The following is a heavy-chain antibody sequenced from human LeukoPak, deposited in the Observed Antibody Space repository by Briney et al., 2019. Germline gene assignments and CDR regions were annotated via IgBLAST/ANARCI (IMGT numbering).Heavy chain of an antibody. CDR3: ARGIAAAGTGWFDP. Sequence: SQTLSLTCAVSGGSISSGGYSWSWIRQPPGKGLEWIGYIYHSGSTYYNPSLKSRVTISVDRSKNQFSLKLSSVTAADTAVYSCARGIAAAGTGWFDPWGQGTLVTVSS. V-gene: IGHV4-30-2*01. CDR1: GGSISSGGYS. D-gene: IGHD6-13*01. J-gene: IGHJ5*02. CDR2: IYHSGST.